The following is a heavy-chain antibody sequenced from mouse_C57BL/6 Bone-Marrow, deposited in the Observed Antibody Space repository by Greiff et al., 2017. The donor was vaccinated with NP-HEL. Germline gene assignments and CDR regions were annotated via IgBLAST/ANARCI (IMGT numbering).Heavy chain of an antibody. CDR3: TPLYYGSSSFAY. CDR1: GYTFTDYE. CDR2: IDPETGGT. J-gene: IGHJ3*01. Sequence: QVQLQQSGAELVRPGASVTLSCKASGYTFTDYEMHWVKQTPVHGLEWIGAIDPETGGTAYNQKFKGKAILTADKSSSTAYMELRSLTSEDSAVYYRTPLYYGSSSFAYWGQGTLVTVSA. D-gene: IGHD1-1*01. V-gene: IGHV1-15*01.